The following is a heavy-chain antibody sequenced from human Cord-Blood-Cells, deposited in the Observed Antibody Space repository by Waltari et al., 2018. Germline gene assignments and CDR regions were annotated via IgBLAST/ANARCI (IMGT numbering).Heavy chain of an antibody. J-gene: IGHJ6*03. CDR2: INHSGST. D-gene: IGHD5-18*01. CDR1: GGSFSGYY. CDR3: ARRQPYSYGYYYYYYMDV. Sequence: QVQLQQWGAGLLKPSETLSPTCAVYGGSFSGYYWSWIRQPPGKGLAWIGEINHSGSTNYNPSLKSRVTISVDTSKNQFSLKLSSVTAADTAVYYCARRQPYSYGYYYYYYMDVWGKGTTVTVSS. V-gene: IGHV4-34*01.